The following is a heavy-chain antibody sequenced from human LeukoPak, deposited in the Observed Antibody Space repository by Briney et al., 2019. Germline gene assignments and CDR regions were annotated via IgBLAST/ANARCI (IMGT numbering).Heavy chain of an antibody. CDR2: ISGSGGST. CDR1: GFTFSSYA. Sequence: GGSPRLSCAASGFTFSSYAMSWVRQAPGKGLEWVSAISGSGGSTYYADSVKGRFTISRDNSKNTLYLQMNSLRAEDTAVYCCAKTDYAGYSSGWTFDYWGQGTLVTVSS. D-gene: IGHD6-19*01. CDR3: AKTDYAGYSSGWTFDY. J-gene: IGHJ4*02. V-gene: IGHV3-23*01.